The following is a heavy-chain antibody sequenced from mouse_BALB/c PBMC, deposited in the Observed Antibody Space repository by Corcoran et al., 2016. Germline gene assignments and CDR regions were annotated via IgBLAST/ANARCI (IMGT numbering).Heavy chain of an antibody. CDR1: GYTFTSYV. CDR3: ARGGFHYAMDY. CDR2: INPYNDGT. V-gene: IGHV1S136*01. J-gene: IGHJ4*01. Sequence: EVQLQQSGPELVKPGASVKMSCKASGYTFTSYVMHWVKQKPGQGLEWIGYINPYNDGTKYNEKFKGKATLTSDKSSSTAYMELSSLTSEDSAVYYCARGGFHYAMDYWGQGTSVTVSS.